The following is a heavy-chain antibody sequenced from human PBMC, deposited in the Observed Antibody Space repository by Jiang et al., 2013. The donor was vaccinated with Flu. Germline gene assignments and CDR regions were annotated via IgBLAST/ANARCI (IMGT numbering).Heavy chain of an antibody. CDR3: ARVPPNYGENCYYYYGMDV. V-gene: IGHV4-59*01. D-gene: IGHD4-17*01. Sequence: GSGLVKPSETLSLTCTVSGGSISSYYWSWIRQPPGKGLEWIGYIYYSGSTNYNPSLKSRVTISVDTSKNQFSLKLSSVTAADTAVYYCARVPPNYGENCYYYYGMDVWGQGTTVTVSS. CDR2: IYYSGST. CDR1: GGSISSYY. J-gene: IGHJ6*02.